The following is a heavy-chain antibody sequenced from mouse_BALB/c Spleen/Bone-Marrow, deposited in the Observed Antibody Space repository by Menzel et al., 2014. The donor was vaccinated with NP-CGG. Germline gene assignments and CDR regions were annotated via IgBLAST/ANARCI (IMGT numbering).Heavy chain of an antibody. J-gene: IGHJ4*01. V-gene: IGHV5-6-5*01. CDR2: ISSGGST. D-gene: IGHD1-2*01. CDR1: GFTFSSYA. CDR3: ASPLYYGLHYYAMDY. Sequence: EVQRVESGGGLVKPGGSLKLSCAASGFTFSSYAMPWVRQTPGKRLEWVASISSGGSTYYPDSVKGRFTISRDNARNILYLQMSSLRSEDTAMYYCASPLYYGLHYYAMDYWGQGTSVTASS.